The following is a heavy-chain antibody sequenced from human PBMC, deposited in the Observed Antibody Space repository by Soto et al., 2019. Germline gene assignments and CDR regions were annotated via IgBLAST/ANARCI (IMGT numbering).Heavy chain of an antibody. CDR2: INHSGST. Sequence: PSETLSLTCAVYGGSFSAYYWSWIRQPPGKGLEWIGEINHSGSTNYNPSLKSRVAISVDTSKNQFSLKLSSVTAADTAVYFCARGVSGAAGYYYYYGMDVWGQGTTVTVSS. CDR3: ARGVSGAAGYYYYYGMDV. V-gene: IGHV4-34*01. D-gene: IGHD6-13*01. J-gene: IGHJ6*02. CDR1: GGSFSAYY.